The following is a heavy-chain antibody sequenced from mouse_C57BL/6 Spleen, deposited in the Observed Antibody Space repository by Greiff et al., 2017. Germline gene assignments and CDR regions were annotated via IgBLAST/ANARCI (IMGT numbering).Heavy chain of an antibody. CDR3: ARGNGNYLAWFAY. D-gene: IGHD2-1*01. CDR1: GYTFTSYW. Sequence: QVQLQQPGAELVRPGTSVKLSCKASGYTFTSYWMHWVKQRPGQGLEWIGVIDPSESYTNYNQKFKGKATLTVDTSSSTAYMQLSSLTSEDSAVYYCARGNGNYLAWFAYWGQGTLVTVSA. CDR2: IDPSESYT. V-gene: IGHV1-59*01. J-gene: IGHJ3*01.